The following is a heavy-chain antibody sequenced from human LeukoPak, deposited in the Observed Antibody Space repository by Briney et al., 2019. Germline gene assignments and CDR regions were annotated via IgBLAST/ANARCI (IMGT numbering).Heavy chain of an antibody. D-gene: IGHD1-26*01. J-gene: IGHJ2*01. CDR1: GFTFSRYE. CDR2: IGTVGDT. Sequence: GGSLRLSCSASGFTFSRYEMTWVRQAPGKGPEWVSTIGTVGDTYYADSVKGRFTISRDDSSNALYLHMSSLRAEDAAVYYCAKSKIVEGRGYFDLWGRGTLVTVSS. V-gene: IGHV3-23*01. CDR3: AKSKIVEGRGYFDL.